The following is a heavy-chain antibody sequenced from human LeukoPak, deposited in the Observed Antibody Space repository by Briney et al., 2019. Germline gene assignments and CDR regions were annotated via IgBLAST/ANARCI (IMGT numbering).Heavy chain of an antibody. V-gene: IGHV3-23*01. CDR3: AKARNYYDSSGYYGVLYYYGMDV. J-gene: IGHJ6*02. CDR1: GFTFSSYA. D-gene: IGHD3-22*01. Sequence: GGSLRLSCAASGFTFSSYAMSWVRQAPGKGLEWVSAISGSGGSTYYADSVKGQFTISRDNSKNTLYLQMNSLRAEDTAVYYCAKARNYYDSSGYYGVLYYYGMDVWGQGTTVTVSS. CDR2: ISGSGGST.